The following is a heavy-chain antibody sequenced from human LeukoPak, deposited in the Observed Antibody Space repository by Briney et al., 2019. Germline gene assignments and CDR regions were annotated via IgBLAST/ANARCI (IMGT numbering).Heavy chain of an antibody. CDR1: GYTFTSYD. CDR3: ANSPLTAMESFDY. V-gene: IGHV1-8*01. CDR2: MNPNSGNT. D-gene: IGHD5-18*01. J-gene: IGHJ4*02. Sequence: ASVKVSCKASGYTFTSYDINWVRQATGQGLEWMGWMNPNSGNTGYAQKFQGWVTMTRDTSISTAYMELSRLRSDDTAVYYCANSPLTAMESFDYWGQGTLVTVS.